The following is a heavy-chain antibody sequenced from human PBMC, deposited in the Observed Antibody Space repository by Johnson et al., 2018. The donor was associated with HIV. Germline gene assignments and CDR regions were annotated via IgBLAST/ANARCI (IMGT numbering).Heavy chain of an antibody. D-gene: IGHD3-9*01. CDR2: ISTETDGGTI. CDR3: TRRVTRYYDILTAYSKGDDAFDI. CDR1: GFTFSNAW. J-gene: IGHJ3*02. V-gene: IGHV3-15*01. Sequence: VQLVESGGGLVKPGGSLRLSCPASGFTFSNAWMSWIRQVPGKGLEWVGRISTETDGGTIDYAAPVKGRFTISRADSKNTAYLQINSLKSEDAAVYYCTRRVTRYYDILTAYSKGDDAFDIWGQGTMGTVSS.